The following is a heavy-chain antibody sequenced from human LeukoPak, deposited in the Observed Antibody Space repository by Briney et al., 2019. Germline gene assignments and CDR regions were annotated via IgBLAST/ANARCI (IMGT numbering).Heavy chain of an antibody. CDR3: ARQRYCSSTSCLSAYYFDY. D-gene: IGHD2-2*01. CDR2: INPNSGGT. V-gene: IGHV1-2*02. CDR1: GYTFTGYY. J-gene: IGHJ4*02. Sequence: ASVKVSCKASGYTFTGYYMHWVRQAPGQGLEWMGWINPNSGGTNYAQKFQGRVTMTRDTSISTAYMELSRLRSDDTAVYYCARQRYCSSTSCLSAYYFDYWGQGTLVTVSS.